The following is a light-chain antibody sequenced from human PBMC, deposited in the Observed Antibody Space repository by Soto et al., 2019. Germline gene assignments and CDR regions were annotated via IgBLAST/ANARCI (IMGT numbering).Light chain of an antibody. CDR2: TNN. V-gene: IGLV1-44*01. J-gene: IGLJ3*02. CDR1: SSNIANNT. CDR3: AAWDDTLNGGV. Sequence: QSVLTQSPSASGTPGQRVTISCSGSSSNIANNTVNWYQQVPGTAPKLLIHTNNRRPSGVPDRFSGSKSGTSASLDISGLQSEDEANYYCAAWDDTLNGGVFGGGTKVTVL.